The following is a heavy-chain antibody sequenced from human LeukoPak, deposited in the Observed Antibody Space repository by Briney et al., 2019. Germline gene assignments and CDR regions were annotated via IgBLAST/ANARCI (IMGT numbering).Heavy chain of an antibody. D-gene: IGHD3-3*01. CDR3: ARSPEWLLTKYYYYYGMDV. Sequence: SETLSLTCTVSGGSLSSYYWSWIRQPPGKGLEWIGEINHSGSTNYNPSLKSRVTISVDTSKNQFSLKLSSVTAADTAVYYCARSPEWLLTKYYYYYGMDVWGQGTTVTVSS. CDR2: INHSGST. J-gene: IGHJ6*02. V-gene: IGHV4-34*01. CDR1: GGSLSSYY.